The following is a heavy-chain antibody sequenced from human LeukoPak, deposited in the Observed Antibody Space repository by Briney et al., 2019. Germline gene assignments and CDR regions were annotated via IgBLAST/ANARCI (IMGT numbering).Heavy chain of an antibody. D-gene: IGHD4-17*01. CDR3: ARLYGGYGDYYFDY. CDR2: INTDGSST. V-gene: IGHV3-74*01. J-gene: IGHJ4*02. Sequence: GGSLRLSCAASGFTFSSYWMHWGRQAPGEGLVWVSRINTDGSSTRYADSVKGRFTISRDNAKNTLYLQMNSLSAEDTAVYYCARLYGGYGDYYFDYWGQGTLVTVSS. CDR1: GFTFSSYW.